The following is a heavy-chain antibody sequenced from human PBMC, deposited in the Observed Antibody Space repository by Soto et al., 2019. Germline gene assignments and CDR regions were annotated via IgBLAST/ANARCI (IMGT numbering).Heavy chain of an antibody. V-gene: IGHV4-59*01. CDR1: GGSISSYY. CDR2: IYYSGST. Sequence: LSLTCAVYGGSISSYYWSWIRQPPGKGLEWIGYIYYSGSTNYNPSLKSRVTISVDTSKNQFSLKLSSVTAADTAVYYCARSDGRYWGQGTLVTVSS. CDR3: ARSDGRY. J-gene: IGHJ4*02.